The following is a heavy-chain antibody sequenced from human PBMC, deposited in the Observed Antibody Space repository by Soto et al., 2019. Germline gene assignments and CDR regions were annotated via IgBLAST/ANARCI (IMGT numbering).Heavy chain of an antibody. CDR2: ISYDGNKY. J-gene: IGHJ4*02. D-gene: IGHD3-10*01. Sequence: PGGSLRLSCAAPEFTFSLFGMHWVRQAPGKGLEWVAVISYDGNKYHYADSVRGRFTISRDDSKNTLYLQMNSLRDEDSAMYYCAKSTTRENQYGSGTYSPPGPLDYWGQGTLVTVSS. V-gene: IGHV3-30*18. CDR3: AKSTTRENQYGSGTYSPPGPLDY. CDR1: EFTFSLFG.